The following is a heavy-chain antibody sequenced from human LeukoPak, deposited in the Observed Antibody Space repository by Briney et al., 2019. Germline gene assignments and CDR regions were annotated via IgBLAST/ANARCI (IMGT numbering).Heavy chain of an antibody. CDR1: GYSISSGYY. V-gene: IGHV4-38-2*02. CDR3: ARGGYDILTGYYDAFDI. CDR2: IYHSGST. Sequence: PSETLSLTCTVSGYSISSGYYWSWIRQPPGKGLEWIGSIYHSGSTYYNPSLQSRVTISVDTSKNQFSLKLSSVTAADTAVYYCARGGYDILTGYYDAFDIWGQGTMVTVSS. J-gene: IGHJ3*02. D-gene: IGHD3-9*01.